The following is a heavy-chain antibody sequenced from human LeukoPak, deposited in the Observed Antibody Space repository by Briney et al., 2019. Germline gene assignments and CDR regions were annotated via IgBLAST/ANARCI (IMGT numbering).Heavy chain of an antibody. CDR3: ARDFSDADKSWCLDP. Sequence: ASVKVSCKASGYTFTTHYMHWVRQAPGQGLEWMGVINPSGLWSSSAQKFQGRVTMTRDTSTSTDYLELRSLRSDDTATYYCARDFSDADKSWCLDPWGQGTLVTVSS. D-gene: IGHD3-16*01. CDR1: GYTFTTHY. V-gene: IGHV1-46*01. CDR2: INPSGLWS. J-gene: IGHJ5*02.